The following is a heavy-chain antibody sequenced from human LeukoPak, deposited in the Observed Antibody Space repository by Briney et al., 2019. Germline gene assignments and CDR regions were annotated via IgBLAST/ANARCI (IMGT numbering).Heavy chain of an antibody. V-gene: IGHV4-34*01. CDR3: ARPRVRGVIIRGFDY. D-gene: IGHD3-10*01. CDR2: INHSGST. J-gene: IGHJ4*02. Sequence: SETLSLTCTVSGGSISSYYWSWIRQPPGKGLEWIGEINHSGSTNYNPSLKSRVTISVDTSKNQFSLKLSSVTAADTAVYYCARPRVRGVIIRGFDYWGQGTLVTVSS. CDR1: GGSISSYY.